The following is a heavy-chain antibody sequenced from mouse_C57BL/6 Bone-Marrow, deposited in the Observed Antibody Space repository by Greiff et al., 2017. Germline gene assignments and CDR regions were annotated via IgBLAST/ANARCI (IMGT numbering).Heavy chain of an antibody. CDR2: IDPSDSET. Sequence: QVQLQQPGAELVRPGSSVKLSCKASGYTFTSYWMHWVKQRPIQGLEWIGNIDPSDSETHYNQKFKDKATLTVDKSSSTAYRQLSSLTSEDSAVYYCARSRDYDWFAYWGQGTLVTVSA. J-gene: IGHJ3*01. CDR3: ARSRDYDWFAY. CDR1: GYTFTSYW. D-gene: IGHD2-4*01. V-gene: IGHV1-52*01.